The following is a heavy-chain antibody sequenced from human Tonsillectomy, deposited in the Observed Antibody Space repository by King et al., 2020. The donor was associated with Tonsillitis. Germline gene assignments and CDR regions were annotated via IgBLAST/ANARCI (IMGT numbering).Heavy chain of an antibody. V-gene: IGHV3-48*01. CDR3: ARVRSSRWPGVPDT. D-gene: IGHD6-19*01. CDR1: GFTFSSYH. Sequence: VQLVESGGGLVQPGGSLRLSCAASGFTFSSYHMNWVRQAPGKGLECVSYIIRSSSTIYYLDSVEGRFTSSRDNAKNSLYLHVNRLRADDTAVYYCARVRSSRWPGVPDTWGQRTLVIVSS. J-gene: IGHJ3*02. CDR2: IIRSSSTI.